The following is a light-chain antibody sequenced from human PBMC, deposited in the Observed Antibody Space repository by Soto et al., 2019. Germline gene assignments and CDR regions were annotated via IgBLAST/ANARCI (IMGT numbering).Light chain of an antibody. V-gene: IGKV3-15*01. CDR3: QQYNNWWT. CDR2: GAS. CDR1: QSVSSN. J-gene: IGKJ1*01. Sequence: EIVMTQSPATLSVSPGERATLSCRASQSVSSNLAWYQQKPGQAPRLLIYGASTRATGIPARFSGRGSGTEFTLTISSLQSEDCAVYYCQQYNNWWTFGQGTKVEIK.